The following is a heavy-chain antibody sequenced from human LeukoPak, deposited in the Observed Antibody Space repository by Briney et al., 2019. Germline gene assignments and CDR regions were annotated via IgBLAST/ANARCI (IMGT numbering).Heavy chain of an antibody. CDR3: ARDMERLFDY. Sequence: ETLSLTCTVSGGSISSSSYYWGWIRQPPGKGLEWVANIKQDGSEKYYVDSVKGRFTISRDNAKNSLYLQMNSLRAEDTAVYYCARDMERLFDYWGQGTLVTVSS. CDR2: IKQDGSEK. J-gene: IGHJ4*02. CDR1: GGSISSSSYY. V-gene: IGHV3-7*01. D-gene: IGHD1-1*01.